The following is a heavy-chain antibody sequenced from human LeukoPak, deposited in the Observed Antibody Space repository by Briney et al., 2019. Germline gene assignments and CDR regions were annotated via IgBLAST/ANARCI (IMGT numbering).Heavy chain of an antibody. CDR1: GYTFTSFG. D-gene: IGHD6-25*01. V-gene: IGHV1-18*01. CDR2: ISPYNDNT. J-gene: IGHJ4*01. CDR3: AREPSGLLFDY. Sequence: GASVKVSCTASGYTFTSFGVSWVRQAPGQGPEWMGWISPYNDNTNYAQKFQGRVTLTTDTSTSTAYMELRSLTSDDTAVYYCAREPSGLLFDYWGQGTLVTVSS.